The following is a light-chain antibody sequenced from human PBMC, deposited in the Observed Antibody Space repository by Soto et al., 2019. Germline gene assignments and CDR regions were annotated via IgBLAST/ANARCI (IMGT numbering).Light chain of an antibody. V-gene: IGLV2-8*01. Sequence: QSVLTQPPSASGSPGQSVTISCTGTSSDVGGYNYVSWYQHHPGKAPKLMIYEVSKRPSGVPDRFSGSKSGNTASLTVSGLQAEDEADYYCSSYAGSNNVVFGGGTQLTVL. CDR2: EVS. CDR3: SSYAGSNNVV. J-gene: IGLJ2*01. CDR1: SSDVGGYNY.